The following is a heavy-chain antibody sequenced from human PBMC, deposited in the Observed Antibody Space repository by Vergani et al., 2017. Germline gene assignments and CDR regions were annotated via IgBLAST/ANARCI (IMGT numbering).Heavy chain of an antibody. CDR3: ARVYSSSWANRAFDI. CDR2: IRSSGSTI. J-gene: IGHJ3*02. D-gene: IGHD6-13*01. V-gene: IGHV3-11*04. CDR1: GFTFSDYY. Sequence: VQLVESGGGLVKPGGSLRLSCAASGFTFSDYYMSWIRQAPGKGLEWVSYIRSSGSTIYYADSVKGRFTISRDNAKNSLYLQMNSLRADDTAVYYCARVYSSSWANRAFDIWGQGTMVTVSS.